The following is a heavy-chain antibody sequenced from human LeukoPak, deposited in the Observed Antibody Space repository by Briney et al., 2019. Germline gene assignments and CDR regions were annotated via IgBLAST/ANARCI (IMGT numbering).Heavy chain of an antibody. CDR1: GFTFSSYS. Sequence: GGSLRLSCAASGFTFSSYSMNWVRQAPGKGPEWVASIISISSHIYYADSVKGRFTISRNNAKNSLYLQMNSLRAEDTAVYYCARTRAPSNGRVLYYMDVWGKGTTVTVSS. CDR2: IISISSHI. D-gene: IGHD2-2*01. V-gene: IGHV3-21*01. CDR3: ARTRAPSNGRVLYYMDV. J-gene: IGHJ6*03.